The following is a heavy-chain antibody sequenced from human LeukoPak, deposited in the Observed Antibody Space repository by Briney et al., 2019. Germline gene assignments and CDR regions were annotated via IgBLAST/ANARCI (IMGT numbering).Heavy chain of an antibody. Sequence: SETLSLTCTVSGGSISSGDYYWSWIRQPPGTGLEWIEYIYYSGSTYYNPSLKSRVTISVDTSKNQFSLKLSSVTAADTAVYYCARGRYCSSTSCYIPHDAFDIWGQGTMVTVSS. D-gene: IGHD2-2*02. CDR2: IYYSGST. V-gene: IGHV4-30-4*08. J-gene: IGHJ3*02. CDR1: GGSISSGDYY. CDR3: ARGRYCSSTSCYIPHDAFDI.